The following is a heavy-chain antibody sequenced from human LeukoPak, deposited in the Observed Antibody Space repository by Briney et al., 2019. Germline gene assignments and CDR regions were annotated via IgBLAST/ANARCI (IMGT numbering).Heavy chain of an antibody. Sequence: GGSLGLSCAGSGFIFSTYWMSWVRQAPGKGLEWVANIKQDGSEKYYVDSVKGRFTISRDNAKNSLYLQMNSLRAEDTALYYCVRTGTTLDYWGQGTLVTVSS. CDR1: GFIFSTYW. J-gene: IGHJ4*02. D-gene: IGHD1-1*01. V-gene: IGHV3-7*03. CDR2: IKQDGSEK. CDR3: VRTGTTLDY.